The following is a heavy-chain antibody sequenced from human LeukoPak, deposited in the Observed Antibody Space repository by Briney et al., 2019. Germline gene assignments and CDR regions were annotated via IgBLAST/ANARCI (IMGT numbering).Heavy chain of an antibody. CDR3: ARQHTGYPYYFDY. CDR2: IYPGDSDT. CDR1: GYSFTSYW. Sequence: GESLKISCNGSGYSFTSYWIGWVRQLPGKGLEWVGIIYPGDSDTRYSPSFQGQVTISADESISTAYLQWSSLKAADTAMYYCARQHTGYPYYFDYWGQGTLVTVTS. D-gene: IGHD7-27*01. V-gene: IGHV5-51*01. J-gene: IGHJ4*02.